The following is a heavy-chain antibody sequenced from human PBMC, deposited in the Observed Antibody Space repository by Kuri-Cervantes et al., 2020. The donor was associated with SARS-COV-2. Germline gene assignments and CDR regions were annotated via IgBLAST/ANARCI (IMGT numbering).Heavy chain of an antibody. D-gene: IGHD6-19*01. V-gene: IGHV4-38-2*02. Sequence: SETLSLTCTVSGYSISSGYYWGWIRQPPGKGLEWIGSIYYSGSTYYNPSLKSRVTISVDTSKNQFSLKLSSVTAADTAVYYCARRSSGWYAGLDYWGQGTLVTVSS. CDR1: GYSISSGYY. CDR2: IYYSGST. J-gene: IGHJ4*02. CDR3: ARRSSGWYAGLDY.